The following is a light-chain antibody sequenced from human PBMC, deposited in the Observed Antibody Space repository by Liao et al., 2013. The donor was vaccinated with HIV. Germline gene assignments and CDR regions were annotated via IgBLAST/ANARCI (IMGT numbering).Light chain of an antibody. CDR1: NVGSTS. V-gene: IGLV3-21*01. Sequence: SYVLTQPPSVSVAPGKTAGISCGGNNVGSTSVHWYQQKPGQAPVLVIYYDSDRPSGIPERFSGSNSGNTATLSISATQPMDEADYFCQAWDSSADVVFGGGTRLTVL. CDR2: YDS. CDR3: QAWDSSADVV. J-gene: IGLJ2*01.